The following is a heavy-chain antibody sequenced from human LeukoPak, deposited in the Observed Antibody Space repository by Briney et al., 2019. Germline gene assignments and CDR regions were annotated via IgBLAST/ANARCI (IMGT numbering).Heavy chain of an antibody. CDR1: GGSISSSSYY. Sequence: SETLSLTCTVSGGSISSSSYYWGWIRQPPGKGLEWIGSIYYSGSTYYNPSLKSRVTISVDTSKNQFSLKLGSATAADTAVYYCARHPNYGFFDYWGQGTLVTVSS. J-gene: IGHJ4*02. V-gene: IGHV4-39*01. CDR3: ARHPNYGFFDY. CDR2: IYYSGST. D-gene: IGHD4-17*01.